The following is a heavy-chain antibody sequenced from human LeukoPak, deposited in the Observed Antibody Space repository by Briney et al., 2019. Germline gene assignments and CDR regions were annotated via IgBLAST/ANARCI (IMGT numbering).Heavy chain of an antibody. J-gene: IGHJ6*03. CDR1: VGSFSGYY. V-gene: IGHV4-34*01. CDR3: AKSRRDYYYYYYMDV. Sequence: SETLSLTCAVYVGSFSGYYWSWIRQPPGKGLEWIGEINHSGSTNYNPSLKSRVTISVDTSKNQFSLKLSSVTAADTAVYYCAKSRRDYYYYYYMDVWGKGTTVTVSS. CDR2: INHSGST.